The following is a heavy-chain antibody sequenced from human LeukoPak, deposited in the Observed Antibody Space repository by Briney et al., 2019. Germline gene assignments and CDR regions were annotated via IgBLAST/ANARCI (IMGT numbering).Heavy chain of an antibody. CDR2: IYYSGST. CDR1: GGSVSSGSYY. V-gene: IGHV4-61*01. D-gene: IGHD6-6*01. J-gene: IGHJ4*02. Sequence: SETLSLTCTVSGGSVSSGSYYWSWIRQPPGKGLEWIGYIYYSGSTNYNPSLKSRVTISVDTSKNQFSLKLSSVTAADTAVYYCARQGDSSSTPIFDYWGQGTLVTVPS. CDR3: ARQGDSSSTPIFDY.